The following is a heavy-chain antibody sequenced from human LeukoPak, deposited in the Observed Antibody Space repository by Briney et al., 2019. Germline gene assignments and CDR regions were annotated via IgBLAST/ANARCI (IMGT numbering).Heavy chain of an antibody. V-gene: IGHV3-7*01. CDR2: IKQDGSEK. CDR3: ARDHPLKYYDSTAYLLVGS. J-gene: IGHJ4*03. Sequence: GGSLRLSCVASGFTHRIDGMSWLRQAPGKGLQWVANIKQDGSEKYYVDSVKGRFTISRDNAKNSLYLQMTSLRAEDTAVYYCARDHPLKYYDSTAYLLVGSWGPGNLVTVSS. D-gene: IGHD3-22*01. CDR1: GFTHRIDG.